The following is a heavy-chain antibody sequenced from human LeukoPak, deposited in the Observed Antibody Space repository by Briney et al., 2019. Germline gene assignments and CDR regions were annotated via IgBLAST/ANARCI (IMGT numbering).Heavy chain of an antibody. CDR3: TRDLYFTFDY. Sequence: LSQTLSLTCAISGDSVSSNSATWNGIRQSPSRGLEWLGKTYYRSKWYNDYAVSVKSRITINPDTSKNQFSLQLNSVTPEDTAVYYCTRDLYFTFDYWGQGTLVTVSS. CDR2: TYYRSKWYN. V-gene: IGHV6-1*01. CDR1: GDSVSSNSAT. D-gene: IGHD2/OR15-2a*01. J-gene: IGHJ4*02.